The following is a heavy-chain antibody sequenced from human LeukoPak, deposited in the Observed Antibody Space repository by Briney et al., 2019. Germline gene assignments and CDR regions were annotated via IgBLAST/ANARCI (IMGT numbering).Heavy chain of an antibody. CDR3: ARSLLRFLEWSYRSYYYYYMDV. J-gene: IGHJ6*03. Sequence: GASVKVSCKASGYTFTSYYMHWVRQAPGQGLEWMGIINPSGGSTSYAQKFQGRVTMTRDMSTSTVYMELSSLRSEDTAVYYCARSLLRFLEWSYRSYYYYYMDVWGKGTTVTVSS. CDR1: GYTFTSYY. D-gene: IGHD3-3*01. V-gene: IGHV1-46*01. CDR2: INPSGGST.